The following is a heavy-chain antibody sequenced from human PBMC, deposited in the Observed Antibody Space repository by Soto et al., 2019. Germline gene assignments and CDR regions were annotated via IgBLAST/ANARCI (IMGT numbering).Heavy chain of an antibody. Sequence: GGSLRLSCAASGFTFSSYAMSWVRQAPGKGLEWVSAISGNGGSTYYADSVKGRFTISRDNSKNTLYLQMNSLRAEDTAVYYCAKFGGPYYYGMDVWGQGTKVTVSS. V-gene: IGHV3-23*01. CDR2: ISGNGGST. CDR3: AKFGGPYYYGMDV. J-gene: IGHJ6*02. CDR1: GFTFSSYA. D-gene: IGHD3-16*01.